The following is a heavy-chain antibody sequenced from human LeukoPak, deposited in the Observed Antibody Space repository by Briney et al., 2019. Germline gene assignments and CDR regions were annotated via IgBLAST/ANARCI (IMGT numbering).Heavy chain of an antibody. D-gene: IGHD6-13*01. CDR2: IYYSGST. J-gene: IGHJ6*02. V-gene: IGHV4-31*03. CDR1: GGSISSGGYY. CDR3: ASSAHDSSSWYADYYYGMDV. Sequence: SETLSLTCTVSGGSISSGGYYWSWIRQHPGKGLEWIGYIYYSGSTYYNPSLKSRVTISVDTSKNQFSLKLSSVTAADTAVHYCASSAHDSSSWYADYYYGMDVWGQGTTVTVSS.